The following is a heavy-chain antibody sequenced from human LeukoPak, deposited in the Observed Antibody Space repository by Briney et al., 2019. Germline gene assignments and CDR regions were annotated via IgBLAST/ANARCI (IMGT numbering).Heavy chain of an antibody. CDR1: GYSISSGYY. CDR3: ARSGQVYSSSPRRSAFDI. V-gene: IGHV4-38-2*01. CDR2: IYHSGST. Sequence: PSETLSLTCAVSGYSISSGYYWGWIRQPPGKGLEWIGSIYHSGSTYYNPSLKSRVTISVDTSKNQFSLKLSSVTAADTAVYYCARSGQVYSSSPRRSAFDIWGQGTMVTVSS. J-gene: IGHJ3*02. D-gene: IGHD6-13*01.